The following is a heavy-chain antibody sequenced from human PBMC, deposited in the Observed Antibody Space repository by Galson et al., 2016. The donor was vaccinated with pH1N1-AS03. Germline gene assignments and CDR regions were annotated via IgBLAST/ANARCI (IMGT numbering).Heavy chain of an antibody. CDR3: ARDYIDKFCTDY. V-gene: IGHV3-30*03. CDR1: GFTFRSHG. J-gene: IGHJ4*02. D-gene: IGHD3-3*01. CDR2: ISDDGRRK. Sequence: SLRLSCAVPGFTFRSHGMHWVRQAPGKGLEWISYISDDGRRKYYADSVKGRCTVSRDNSRNTVHLQMDSLENEDTAVYYCARDYIDKFCTDYWGQGALVTVSS.